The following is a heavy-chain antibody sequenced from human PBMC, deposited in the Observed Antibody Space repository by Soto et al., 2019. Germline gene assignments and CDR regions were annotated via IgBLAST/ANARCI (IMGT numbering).Heavy chain of an antibody. CDR3: ARGYYDILTGYYSWYIDL. Sequence: QVQLQESGPGLVKPSETLSLTCTVSGGSISSDYWSWIRQPPGKGLEWIGYISYSGSTNYNPSLKSRVTISVDTSKQQFPLKLSSVTAADTAVYYCARGYYDILTGYYSWYIDLWGRGTLVTVYS. D-gene: IGHD3-9*01. J-gene: IGHJ2*01. CDR1: GGSISSDY. CDR2: ISYSGST. V-gene: IGHV4-59*01.